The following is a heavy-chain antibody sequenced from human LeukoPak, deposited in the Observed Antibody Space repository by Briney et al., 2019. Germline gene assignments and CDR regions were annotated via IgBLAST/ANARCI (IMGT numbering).Heavy chain of an antibody. CDR3: ARRDIVATIST. CDR2: IYYSGST. CDR1: GGSISSSSYY. V-gene: IGHV4-39*01. J-gene: IGHJ4*02. D-gene: IGHD5-12*01. Sequence: SETLSLTCSASGGSISSSSYYWGWIRQPPGRGLQWIGSIYYSGSTYYNPSLKSRATMSLDTSKNQFSLKVTSVTAADTAVYYGARRDIVATISTWGQGALVTVSS.